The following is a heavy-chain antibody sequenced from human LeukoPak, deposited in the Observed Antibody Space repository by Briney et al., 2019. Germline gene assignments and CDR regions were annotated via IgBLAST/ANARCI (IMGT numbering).Heavy chain of an antibody. CDR3: ARGGAFYWNPRY. CDR1: GFTFSDYY. V-gene: IGHV3-53*01. J-gene: IGHJ4*02. Sequence: GGSLRLSCVASGFTFSDYYMSWFRQAPAKGLEWVSLLYTDDTTIYADSVEGRFTISRDDSKNTIYLHMTTLRGEDTAVYYCARGGAFYWNPRYWGQGTLVTVSS. CDR2: LYTDDTT. D-gene: IGHD1-1*01.